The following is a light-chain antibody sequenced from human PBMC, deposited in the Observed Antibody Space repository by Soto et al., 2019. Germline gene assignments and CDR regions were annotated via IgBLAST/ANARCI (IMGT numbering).Light chain of an antibody. CDR1: QSVSSN. V-gene: IGKV3-15*01. CDR3: QQYNTWPRT. CDR2: GAS. J-gene: IGKJ1*01. Sequence: EIVMTQSPATLSVSPEERATLSCRASQSVSSNLAWYQQKPGQAPRLLIYGASTRATGIPARFSGSGSGTEFTLTISSLQSEDFAVYYCQQYNTWPRTFGQGTKV.